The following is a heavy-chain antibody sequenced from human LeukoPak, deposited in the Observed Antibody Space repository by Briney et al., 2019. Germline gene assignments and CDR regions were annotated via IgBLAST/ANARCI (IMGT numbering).Heavy chain of an antibody. D-gene: IGHD3-10*01. J-gene: IGHJ4*02. V-gene: IGHV3-21*04. CDR3: AKSKYLGGSYDY. CDR2: ISSSSSYI. CDR1: GFTFSSYS. Sequence: GGSLRLSCAASGFTFSSYSMNWVRQAPGKGLEWVSSISSSSSYIYYADSVKGRFTISRDNAKNSLYLQMNSLRAEDMALYYCAKSKYLGGSYDYWGQGTLVTVSS.